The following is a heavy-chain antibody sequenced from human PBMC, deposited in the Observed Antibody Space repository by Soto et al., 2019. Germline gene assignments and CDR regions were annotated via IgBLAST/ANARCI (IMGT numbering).Heavy chain of an antibody. D-gene: IGHD6-13*01. Sequence: PSETLSLTCAVYGGSFSGYYWSWIRQPPGKGLEWIGEINHSGSTNYNPSLKSRVTISVDTSKNQFSLKLSSVTAADTAVYYCARAVQPGIAAAANWFDPWGQGTLVTVSS. CDR3: ARAVQPGIAAAANWFDP. CDR2: INHSGST. J-gene: IGHJ5*02. CDR1: GGSFSGYY. V-gene: IGHV4-34*01.